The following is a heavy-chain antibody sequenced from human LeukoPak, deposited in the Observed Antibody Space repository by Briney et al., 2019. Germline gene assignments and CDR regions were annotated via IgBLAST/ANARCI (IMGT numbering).Heavy chain of an antibody. CDR2: IQQDGSEK. J-gene: IGHJ4*02. CDR3: ARLRYTYGKNFNY. Sequence: GGSLRLSCEASGFTFKDYWMSWVRQAPGTGLEWVANIQQDGSEKNYVDSVKGRFTISRDNARNSLYLEMNSLRAGDTAVYYCARLRYTYGKNFNYWGQGTLVTVSS. CDR1: GFTFKDYW. D-gene: IGHD5-18*01. V-gene: IGHV3-7*01.